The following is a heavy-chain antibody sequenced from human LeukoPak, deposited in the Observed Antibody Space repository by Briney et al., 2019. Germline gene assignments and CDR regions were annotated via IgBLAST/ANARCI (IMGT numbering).Heavy chain of an antibody. J-gene: IGHJ2*01. D-gene: IGHD2-21*02. Sequence: HPGGSLRLSCADSGFTFSSYWMSWVRQAPGKGLEWVASISWNSGDIVHADSVKGRFTISRDNAKNSLYLQMDSLRTEDTALYYCVKSGGYATAIRYLDLWGRGTLVTVSS. CDR3: VKSGGYATAIRYLDL. V-gene: IGHV3-9*01. CDR1: GFTFSSYW. CDR2: ISWNSGDI.